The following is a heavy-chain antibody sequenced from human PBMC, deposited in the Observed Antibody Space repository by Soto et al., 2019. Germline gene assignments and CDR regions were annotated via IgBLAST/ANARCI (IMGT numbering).Heavy chain of an antibody. D-gene: IGHD1-26*01. CDR1: GDSVSGNSAA. V-gene: IGHV6-1*01. CDR2: TYYRSRWYN. Sequence: SQTLSLTCAISGDSVSGNSAAGNWIRQSPSRGLEWLGRTYYRSRWYNDYAVSVKSRITVTPDTSKNQFSLHLNSVTPEDTAVYYCARSFSDSYYDLDFWGQGTLVTVS. CDR3: ARSFSDSYYDLDF. J-gene: IGHJ4*02.